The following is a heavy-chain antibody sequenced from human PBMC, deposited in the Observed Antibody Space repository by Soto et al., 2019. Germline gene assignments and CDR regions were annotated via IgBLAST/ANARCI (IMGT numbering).Heavy chain of an antibody. Sequence: QVQLQESGPGLVKPSQTLSLTCTVSGCSISSGDYYWRWIRQPPGKGLEWIGYIYYSGSTYYNPSLKIRVTISVDTSKHQFSLKLSSVTAADTAVYYCARASRVVTDVWGQGTTVTVSS. CDR2: IYYSGST. J-gene: IGHJ6*02. V-gene: IGHV4-30-4*01. CDR1: GCSISSGDYY. D-gene: IGHD5-18*01. CDR3: ARASRVVTDV.